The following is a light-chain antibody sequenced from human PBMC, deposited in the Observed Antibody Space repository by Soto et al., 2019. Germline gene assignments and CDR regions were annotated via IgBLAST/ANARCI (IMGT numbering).Light chain of an antibody. CDR3: CSYAGSSTHAV. CDR1: SSDVGSYNL. J-gene: IGLJ7*01. CDR2: EGN. V-gene: IGLV2-23*01. Sequence: QSVLTQPASVSGSPGQSITISCTGTSSDVGSYNLVSWYQQHPGKAPKLMIYEGNKRPSGVSNRFSGSKSGNTASLTISGLQAEDEADYYCCSYAGSSTHAVFGGGTQLTVL.